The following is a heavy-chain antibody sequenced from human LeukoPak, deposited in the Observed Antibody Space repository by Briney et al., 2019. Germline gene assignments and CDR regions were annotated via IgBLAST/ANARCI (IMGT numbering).Heavy chain of an antibody. CDR1: GFTFSSYW. CDR2: IKQDGSEK. D-gene: IGHD2-2*01. CDR3: ASCGSTSCVHGFDY. J-gene: IGHJ4*02. V-gene: IGHV3-7*01. Sequence: GGSLRLSCAASGFTFSSYWMSWVRQAPGKGLEWVANIKQDGSEKYYVDSVKGRFTISRDNAKNSLYLQMNSLRAEDTAVYYCASCGSTSCVHGFDYWGQGTLVTVSS.